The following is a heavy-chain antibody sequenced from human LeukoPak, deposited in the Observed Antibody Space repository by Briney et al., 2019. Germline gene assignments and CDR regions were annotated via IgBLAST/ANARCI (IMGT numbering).Heavy chain of an antibody. CDR2: IYHSGST. CDR1: GGSISSGGYY. J-gene: IGHJ3*02. D-gene: IGHD7-27*01. V-gene: IGHV4-30-2*01. Sequence: PSQTLSLTCTVSGGSISSGGYYWSWIRQPPGKGLEWIGYIYHSGSTYYNPSLKSRVTISVDRSKNQFSLKLSSVTAADTAVYYCAKDYNPLTGDDAFDIWGQGTMVTVSS. CDR3: AKDYNPLTGDDAFDI.